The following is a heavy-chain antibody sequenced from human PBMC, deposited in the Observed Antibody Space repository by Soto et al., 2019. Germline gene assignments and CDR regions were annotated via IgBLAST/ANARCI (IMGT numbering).Heavy chain of an antibody. Sequence: QVQLVQSGAEVKKPGSSVKVSCKASGGTFSSYAISWVRQAPGQGLEWMGGIIPIFGTANYAQKFQGRVTITAXXSXSXXYMELSSLRSEDTAVYYCARDPDVDSYGYRGWFDPWGQGTLVTVSS. J-gene: IGHJ5*02. CDR2: IIPIFGTA. CDR1: GGTFSSYA. CDR3: ARDPDVDSYGYRGWFDP. D-gene: IGHD5-18*01. V-gene: IGHV1-69*12.